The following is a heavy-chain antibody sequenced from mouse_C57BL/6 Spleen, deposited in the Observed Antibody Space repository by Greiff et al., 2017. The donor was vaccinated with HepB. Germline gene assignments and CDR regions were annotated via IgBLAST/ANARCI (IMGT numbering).Heavy chain of an antibody. J-gene: IGHJ3*01. CDR3: ARGSSPWFAY. CDR2: ISYDGSN. V-gene: IGHV3-6*01. CDR1: GYSITSGYY. D-gene: IGHD1-1*01. Sequence: EVQLQESGPGLVKPSQSLSLTCSVTGYSITSGYYWNWIRQFPGKKLEWMGYISYDGSNNYNPSLKNRISITRDTSKNQFFLKLNSVTTEDTATYYCARGSSPWFAYWGQGTLVTVSA.